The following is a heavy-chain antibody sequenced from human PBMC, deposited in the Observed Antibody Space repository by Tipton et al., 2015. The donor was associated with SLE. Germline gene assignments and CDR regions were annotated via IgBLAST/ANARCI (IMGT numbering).Heavy chain of an antibody. V-gene: IGHV3-23*01. Sequence: GSLRLSCAASGFTFSSYAMSWVRQAPGKGLEWVSAISGSGGSTYYTDSVKGRFTISRDNSKNTLYLQMNSLRAEDTAVYYCANSLVWGYSYGYFYWGQGTLVTVSS. CDR3: ANSLVWGYSYGYFY. D-gene: IGHD5-18*01. CDR2: ISGSGGST. CDR1: GFTFSSYA. J-gene: IGHJ4*02.